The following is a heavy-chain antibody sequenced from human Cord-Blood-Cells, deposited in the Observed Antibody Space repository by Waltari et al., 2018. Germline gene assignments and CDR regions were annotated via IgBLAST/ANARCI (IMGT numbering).Heavy chain of an antibody. CDR3: ARRDYYGSGSSPFDY. CDR2: IYYSGST. Sequence: QLQLQESVPGLVKPSETLSLTCTVSGGSISSSSYNWGWIRQPPGKGLEWIVSIYYSGSTYYPQSPKSRVTISVDTSKNQFSLQLSSVTAADTAVYYCARRDYYGSGSSPFDYWGQGTLVTVSS. CDR1: GGSISSSSYN. J-gene: IGHJ4*02. V-gene: IGHV4-39*01. D-gene: IGHD3-10*01.